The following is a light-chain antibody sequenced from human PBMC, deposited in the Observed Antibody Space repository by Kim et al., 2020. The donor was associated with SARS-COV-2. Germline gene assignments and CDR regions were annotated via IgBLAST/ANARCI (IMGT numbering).Light chain of an antibody. CDR2: RAS. CDR3: QQCNSYPYA. Sequence: SASVGDRVTIACRASQSISSWLAWYQQKPGKAPKLLIYRASTLESGVPSRFSGSGSATEFTLTISSLQPDDFATYYCQQCNSYPYAFGHGTKLEI. CDR1: QSISSW. J-gene: IGKJ2*01. V-gene: IGKV1-5*03.